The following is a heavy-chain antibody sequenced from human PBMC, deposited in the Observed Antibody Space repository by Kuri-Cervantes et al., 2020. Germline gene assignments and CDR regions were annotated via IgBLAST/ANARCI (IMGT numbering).Heavy chain of an antibody. CDR3: ARDPFAIAAWGDYYYGMDV. V-gene: IGHV3-9*01. CDR1: GFTFDDYA. D-gene: IGHD6-6*01. CDR2: ISWNSGSI. Sequence: GGSLRLSCAASGFTFDDYAMYWVRQAPRVSGISWNSGSIGYGDSVKGRFTISRDNAKNTLYLQMNSLRAEDTAVYYCARDPFAIAAWGDYYYGMDVWGQGTTVTVSS. J-gene: IGHJ6*02.